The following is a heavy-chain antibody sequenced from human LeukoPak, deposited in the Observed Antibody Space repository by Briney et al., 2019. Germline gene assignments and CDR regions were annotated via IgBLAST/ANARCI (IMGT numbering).Heavy chain of an antibody. CDR1: GYTFTGYY. CDR3: ARAQGQTPFDY. CDR2: INPGGGST. J-gene: IGHJ4*02. V-gene: IGHV1-46*01. Sequence: ASVKVSCKASGYTFTGYYIHWVRQAPGQGLEWMGVINPGGGSTSYAQKFQGRVTMTRDTSTSTVYMELSSLRSEDTAVYYCARAQGQTPFDYWGQGTLVTVSS.